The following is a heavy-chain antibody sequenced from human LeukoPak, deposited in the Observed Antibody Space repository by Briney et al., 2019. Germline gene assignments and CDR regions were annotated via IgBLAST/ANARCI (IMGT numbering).Heavy chain of an antibody. D-gene: IGHD3-10*01. V-gene: IGHV4-59*08. Sequence: SETLSLTCTVSGGSISSYYWSWIRQPPGKGLEWIGYIYYSGSTNYNPSLKSRVTISVDTSKNQFSLKLSSVTAADTAVYYCARDGITMVRGVIPNWFDPWGQGTLVTVSS. CDR1: GGSISSYY. CDR3: ARDGITMVRGVIPNWFDP. J-gene: IGHJ5*02. CDR2: IYYSGST.